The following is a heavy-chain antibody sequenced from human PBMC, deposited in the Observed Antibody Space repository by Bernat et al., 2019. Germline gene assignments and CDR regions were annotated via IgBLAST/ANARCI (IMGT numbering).Heavy chain of an antibody. D-gene: IGHD6-19*01. V-gene: IGHV3-23*01. J-gene: IGHJ5*02. CDR3: RDLTGWYLFLP. CDR2: ISESGGVT. CDR1: GFPFSSSV. Sequence: EVQLLESGGGLVQPGGSLRLSCAASGFPFSSSVMSWVRQAPGKGLEWVSGISESGGVTNYADSVKGRFTISRDNSKNTLYLHMNSLRVEDTAVYYCRDLTGWYLFLPWGQGTLVTVSS.